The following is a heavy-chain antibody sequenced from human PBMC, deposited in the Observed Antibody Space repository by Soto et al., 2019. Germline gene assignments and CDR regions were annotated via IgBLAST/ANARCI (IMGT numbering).Heavy chain of an antibody. Sequence: EVQLVESGGGLVQPGGSLRLSCAASGFTFSSYSMNWVRQAPGKGLEWVSYISSSSSTIYYADSVKGRFTISRDNAKNSLYLQMNSLRDEDTAVYYCARDGGRWELLTAFDYWGQGTLVTVSS. CDR2: ISSSSSTI. CDR3: ARDGGRWELLTAFDY. V-gene: IGHV3-48*02. D-gene: IGHD1-26*01. CDR1: GFTFSSYS. J-gene: IGHJ4*02.